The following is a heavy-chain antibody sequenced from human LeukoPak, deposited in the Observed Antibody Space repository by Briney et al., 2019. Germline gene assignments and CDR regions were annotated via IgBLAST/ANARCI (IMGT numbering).Heavy chain of an antibody. CDR3: ARENDYGGNLGFDY. Sequence: ASVKVSCKASGYTFTGYYMRWVRQAPGQGLEWMGRINPNSGGTNYAQKFQGRVTMTRDTSISTAYMELSRLRSDDTAVYYCARENDYGGNLGFDYWGQGTLVTVSS. V-gene: IGHV1-2*06. D-gene: IGHD4-23*01. J-gene: IGHJ4*02. CDR2: INPNSGGT. CDR1: GYTFTGYY.